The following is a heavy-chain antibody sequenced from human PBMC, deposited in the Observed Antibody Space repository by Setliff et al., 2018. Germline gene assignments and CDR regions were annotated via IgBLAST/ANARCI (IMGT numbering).Heavy chain of an antibody. CDR1: GLAFSIYG. V-gene: IGHV3-30*02. J-gene: IGHJ4*02. CDR2: IRYDGSKK. CDR3: FGAGTCSY. Sequence: HPGGSLRLSCAASGLAFSIYGIYWFRHTPGKGLEWVAYIRYDGSKKDYADHVRGRFTISRDDSKNTVSLEMNGLRVEDTAVYYCFGAGTCSYWGQGTLVTVSS. D-gene: IGHD3-10*01.